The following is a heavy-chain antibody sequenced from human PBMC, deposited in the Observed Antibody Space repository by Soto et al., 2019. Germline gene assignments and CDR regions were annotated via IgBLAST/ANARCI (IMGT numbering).Heavy chain of an antibody. CDR3: AATPQLSSGCFDF. D-gene: IGHD6-19*01. CDR1: GYSFTSFW. V-gene: IGHV5-51*01. J-gene: IGHJ4*02. Sequence: PGESLKISCKGSGYSFTSFWIGWVRQMPGRGLEWMGIIYPGDSDTRYSPSLQGQVTISADKSISTAYLQWSSLKASDTAMYYCAATPQLSSGCFDFWGQGTLVTVSS. CDR2: IYPGDSDT.